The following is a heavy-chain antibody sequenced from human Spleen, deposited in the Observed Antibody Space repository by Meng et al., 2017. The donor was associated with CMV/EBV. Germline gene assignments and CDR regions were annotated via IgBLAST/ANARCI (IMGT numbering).Heavy chain of an antibody. CDR3: VRQKTSTPGWFLSSFDY. CDR1: GGTFSSYG. Sequence: SVKVSCKASGGTFSSYGISWVRQAPGQGLEWMGGIIPISDTAKYAEKFQGRVTIIMDESTSTAHMELSSLRSEDTAVYYCVRQKTSTPGWFLSSFDYWGLGTLVTVSS. V-gene: IGHV1-69*05. J-gene: IGHJ4*02. D-gene: IGHD3-3*01. CDR2: IIPISDTA.